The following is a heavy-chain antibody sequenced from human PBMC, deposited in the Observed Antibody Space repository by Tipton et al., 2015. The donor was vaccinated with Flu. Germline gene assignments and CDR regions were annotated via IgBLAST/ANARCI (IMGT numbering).Heavy chain of an antibody. V-gene: IGHV3-53*01. CDR1: GFIVSSDY. Sequence: SLRLSCAASGFIVSSDYMSWVRQAPGKGLEWVSVIYSSDSTSYADSVRGRFTLSRDNSRNTLYLQMNDLRVEDTAVYYCAKRYCSSTTCYIPDAFDTWGQGTKVTVSS. D-gene: IGHD2-2*01. CDR2: IYSSDST. CDR3: AKRYCSSTTCYIPDAFDT. J-gene: IGHJ3*02.